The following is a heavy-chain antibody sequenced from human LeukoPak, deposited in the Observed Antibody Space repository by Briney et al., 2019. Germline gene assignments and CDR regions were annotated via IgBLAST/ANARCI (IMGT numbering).Heavy chain of an antibody. V-gene: IGHV3-43*01. CDR2: ISWDGGST. CDR1: GFTFDDYT. Sequence: PGGSLRLSCAASGFTFDDYTMHWVRQAPGKGLEWVSLISWDGGSTYYADSVKGRFTISRDNAKNTLYLQVNSLGAEDTAVYYCARGGLEPVDYWGQGTLVTVSS. D-gene: IGHD5-24*01. J-gene: IGHJ4*02. CDR3: ARGGLEPVDY.